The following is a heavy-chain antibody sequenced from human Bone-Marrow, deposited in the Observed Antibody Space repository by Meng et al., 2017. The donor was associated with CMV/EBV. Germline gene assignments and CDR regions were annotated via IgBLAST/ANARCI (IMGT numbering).Heavy chain of an antibody. CDR2: ISYDGSNK. Sequence: LSLTCAASGFTFSSYAMHWVRQAPGKGLEWVAVISYDGSNKYYADSVKGRFTISRDNSKNTLYLQMNSLRAEDTAVYYCARKPLRLGELSPFDYWGQGTLVTVSS. V-gene: IGHV3-30*04. D-gene: IGHD3-16*02. J-gene: IGHJ4*02. CDR3: ARKPLRLGELSPFDY. CDR1: GFTFSSYA.